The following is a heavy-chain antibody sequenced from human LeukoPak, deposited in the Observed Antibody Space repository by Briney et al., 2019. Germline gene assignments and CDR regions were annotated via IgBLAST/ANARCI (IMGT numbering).Heavy chain of an antibody. Sequence: SETLSLTCTVSGGSISSSSYYWGWIRQPPGKGLEWIGSIYYSGSTYYNPSLKSRVTISVDTSKNQFSLKLSSVTAADTAVYYCARGNYYDSSGYYDYWGQGTLVTVSS. CDR2: IYYSGST. D-gene: IGHD3-22*01. CDR3: ARGNYYDSSGYYDY. V-gene: IGHV4-39*07. CDR1: GGSISSSSYY. J-gene: IGHJ4*02.